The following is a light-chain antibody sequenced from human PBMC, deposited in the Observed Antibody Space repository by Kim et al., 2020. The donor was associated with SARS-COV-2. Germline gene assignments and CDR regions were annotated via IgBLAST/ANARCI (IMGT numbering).Light chain of an antibody. Sequence: QSVLTQPPSVSAAPGQKVTISCSGRSSNIGTKYVSWYQHLPGTAPKLLIYDNNKRPSGIPDRFTGSKSGTSATLGITGLQTGDEAHYYCVSWDNSLSAVLFGGGTKLTVL. V-gene: IGLV1-51*01. CDR2: DNN. CDR3: VSWDNSLSAVL. J-gene: IGLJ2*01. CDR1: SSNIGTKY.